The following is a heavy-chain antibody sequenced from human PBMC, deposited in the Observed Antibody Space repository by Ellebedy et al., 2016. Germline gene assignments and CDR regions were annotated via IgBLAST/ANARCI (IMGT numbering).Heavy chain of an antibody. CDR2: LYYSGST. CDR3: ARQGHSSGWYVGEYFFDY. Sequence: SETLSLTCTVSGGSISSSSYYWGWIRQPPGKGLEWIGSLYYSGSTYYNPSLKSRVTISVDTSKNQFSLQLSSVTAADTAVYYCARQGHSSGWYVGEYFFDYWGQGTLVTVSS. J-gene: IGHJ4*02. D-gene: IGHD6-19*01. V-gene: IGHV4-39*01. CDR1: GGSISSSSYY.